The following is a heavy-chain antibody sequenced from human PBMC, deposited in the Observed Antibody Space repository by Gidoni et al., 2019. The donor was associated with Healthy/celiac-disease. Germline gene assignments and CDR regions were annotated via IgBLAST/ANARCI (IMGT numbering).Heavy chain of an antibody. CDR1: GFTFSSYS. D-gene: IGHD2-21*01. CDR3: ARDIRY. V-gene: IGHV3-48*02. J-gene: IGHJ4*02. Sequence: EVQLVESGGGLVQPGGSVRLAGAASGFTFSSYSMNWVRQAPGKGLEWVSYISSRSSTLYYADSVKGRFTISRDNAKNSLYLQMTSLRDEDTAVYYCARDIRYWGQGTLVTVSS. CDR2: ISSRSSTL.